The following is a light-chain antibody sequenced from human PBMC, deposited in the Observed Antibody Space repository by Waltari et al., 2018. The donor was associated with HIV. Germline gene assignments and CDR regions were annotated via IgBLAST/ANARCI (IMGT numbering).Light chain of an antibody. CDR1: ENIERY. Sequence: IQMTQSPSSLSASVGDRVSMSCRASENIERYLNWYQKRPGKAPKLLIYGAFTLQTGVPSRFSASGSGTDFTLTIRNLQPEDVALYFCQQSSITPLTFGGGTRVDIK. V-gene: IGKV1-39*01. CDR3: QQSSITPLT. CDR2: GAF. J-gene: IGKJ4*01.